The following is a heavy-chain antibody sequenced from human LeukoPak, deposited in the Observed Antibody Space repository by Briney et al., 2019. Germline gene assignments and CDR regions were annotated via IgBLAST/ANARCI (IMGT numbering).Heavy chain of an antibody. CDR2: IYYSGST. V-gene: IGHV4-61*05. D-gene: IGHD4-17*01. Sequence: PSQTLSLTCTVSGGSISSNTYYWGWIRQPPGKGLEWIGYIYYSGSTNYNPSLKSRVTISVDTSKNQFSLKLSSVTAADTAVYYCARRPYGDYDLQEAFDIWGQGTMVTVSS. CDR3: ARRPYGDYDLQEAFDI. CDR1: GGSISSNTYY. J-gene: IGHJ3*02.